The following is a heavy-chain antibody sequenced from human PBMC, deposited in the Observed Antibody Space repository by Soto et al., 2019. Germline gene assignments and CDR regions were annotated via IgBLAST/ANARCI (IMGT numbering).Heavy chain of an antibody. D-gene: IGHD1-26*01. CDR2: IYYSGST. CDR3: ARGRWASGAFDI. CDR1: GGSISSGDYY. J-gene: IGHJ3*02. V-gene: IGHV4-30-4*01. Sequence: SETLSLTCTVSGGSISSGDYYWSWIRQPPGKGLEWIGYIYYSGSTYYNPSLKSRVTISVDTSKNQFSLKLSSVTAADTAVYYCARGRWASGAFDIWGQGTMVTVSS.